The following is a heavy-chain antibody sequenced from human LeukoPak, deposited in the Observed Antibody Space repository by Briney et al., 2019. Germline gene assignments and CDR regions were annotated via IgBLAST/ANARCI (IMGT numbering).Heavy chain of an antibody. CDR3: ARDPYYDSSGYYSNWFDP. V-gene: IGHV3-30-3*01. CDR2: ISYDGSNK. CDR1: GFTFSSYA. Sequence: GGSLRLSCAASGFTFSSYAMHWVRQAPGKGLEWVAVISYDGSNKYYADSVKGRFTISRDNSKNTLYLQMNSLRAEDTAVYYCARDPYYDSSGYYSNWFDPWGQGTLVTVSS. D-gene: IGHD3-22*01. J-gene: IGHJ5*02.